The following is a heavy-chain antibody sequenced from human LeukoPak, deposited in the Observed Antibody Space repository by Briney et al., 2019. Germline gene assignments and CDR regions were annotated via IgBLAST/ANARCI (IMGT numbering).Heavy chain of an antibody. CDR3: ASHITYYYDSSGYYHTSLDY. Sequence: ASVKVSCKASGYTFTSYGISWVRQAPGQGLEWMGWISAYNGNTNYAQKLQGRVTMTTDTSTSTAYMELGSLRSDDTAVYYCASHITYYYDSSGYYHTSLDYWGQGTLVTVSS. V-gene: IGHV1-18*01. CDR2: ISAYNGNT. CDR1: GYTFTSYG. D-gene: IGHD3-22*01. J-gene: IGHJ4*02.